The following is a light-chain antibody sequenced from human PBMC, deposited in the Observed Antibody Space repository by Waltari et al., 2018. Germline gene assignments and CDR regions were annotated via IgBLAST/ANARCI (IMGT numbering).Light chain of an antibody. CDR3: QTGGHGTWV. Sequence: QLVLTQSPSASASLGASVNLTCTLSRGHSSTIIAWLQHQPEKGPRYLMKVNSDGSHSKGDEIPDRFSGSSSGAERYLTIATVQSEDEADYYCQTGGHGTWVFGGGTKLTVL. CDR2: VNSDGSH. J-gene: IGLJ3*02. CDR1: RGHSSTI. V-gene: IGLV4-69*01.